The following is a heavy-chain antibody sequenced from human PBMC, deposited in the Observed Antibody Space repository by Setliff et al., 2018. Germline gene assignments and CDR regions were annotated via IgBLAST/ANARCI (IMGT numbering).Heavy chain of an antibody. CDR2: TIPFFGTT. D-gene: IGHD5-18*01. CDR1: GGTFNNYG. CDR3: AREGVDTRSSTDYRYYMDV. Sequence: GASVKVSCKASGGTFNNYGVTWVRQAPGQGLEWMGGTIPFFGTTNYAQKFQGRVTITTDESTSTAYMELSSLRSEDTAVYYCAREGVDTRSSTDYRYYMDVWGKGTTVTVSS. J-gene: IGHJ6*03. V-gene: IGHV1-69*05.